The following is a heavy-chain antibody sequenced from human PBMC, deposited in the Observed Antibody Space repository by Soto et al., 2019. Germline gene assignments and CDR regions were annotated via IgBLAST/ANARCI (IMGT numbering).Heavy chain of an antibody. J-gene: IGHJ5*02. Sequence: QVQLVQSGAEVKTPGASVKVSCRASGYSFRTHGISWVRQAPGQGLEWMGWISAYDDKTNFPQKVQDRITMTKDPPTSTAYMELRSLRSDDTAVYFCARDLGYCNSSGCFRNWFDPWGQGTLVTVSS. CDR3: ARDLGYCNSSGCFRNWFDP. CDR1: GYSFRTHG. V-gene: IGHV1-18*01. D-gene: IGHD2-2*01. CDR2: ISAYDDKT.